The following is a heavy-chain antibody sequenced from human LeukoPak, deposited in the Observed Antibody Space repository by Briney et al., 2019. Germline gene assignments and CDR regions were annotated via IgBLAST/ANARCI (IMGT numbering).Heavy chain of an antibody. J-gene: IGHJ4*02. CDR2: ISSSSTYI. CDR3: ARAPPYCSTTTCYFDC. D-gene: IGHD2-2*01. CDR1: GFTFSTYT. V-gene: IGHV3-21*01. Sequence: GGSLRLSCAASGFTFSTYTMNWVRQAPGKGLEWVSSISSSSTYIYYADSVTGRFTVSRDNAKNSLYLQTNSLRAEDTAVYYCARAPPYCSTTTCYFDCWGQGTLVTVSS.